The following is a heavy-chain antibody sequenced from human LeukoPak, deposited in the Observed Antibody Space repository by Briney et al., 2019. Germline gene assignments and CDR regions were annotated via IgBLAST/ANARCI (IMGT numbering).Heavy chain of an antibody. J-gene: IGHJ6*03. CDR3: ARDSFRLGGHYYYYYMDV. CDR1: GFTVSSNY. Sequence: PGGYLRLSCAASGFTVSSNYMSWVREAPGKGLEWVSDIYSGGSTYYADSVKGRFTISRDNSKNTLYLQMNSLRAEDTAVYYCARDSFRLGGHYYYYYMDVWGKGTTVTVSS. D-gene: IGHD3-10*01. V-gene: IGHV3-53*01. CDR2: IYSGGST.